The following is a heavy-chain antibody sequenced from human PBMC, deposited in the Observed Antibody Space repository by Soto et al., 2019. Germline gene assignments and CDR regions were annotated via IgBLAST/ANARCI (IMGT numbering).Heavy chain of an antibody. V-gene: IGHV3-11*05. J-gene: IGHJ6*02. Sequence: QVQLVESGGGLVKPGGSLRLACAASGLTFSDYYRSWIRQAPGKGLEWVSYITSSGSYTKYEDSVQCRFTISTDNANKSLYLQMNTLRADDTALYYCARELDGIDVWGQGTTVTVSS. CDR2: ITSSGSYT. CDR3: ARELDGIDV. CDR1: GLTFSDYY.